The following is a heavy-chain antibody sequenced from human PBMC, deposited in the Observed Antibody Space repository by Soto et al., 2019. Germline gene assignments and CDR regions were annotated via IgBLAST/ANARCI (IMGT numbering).Heavy chain of an antibody. J-gene: IGHJ6*02. CDR2: IYYSGST. V-gene: IGHV4-61*08. CDR3: ARGGRSSSSGLAVYYYYYYGMDV. CDR1: GGSINGGDYH. D-gene: IGHD6-6*01. Sequence: SETLSLTCTVSGGSINGGDYHWTWIRQTPGKGLEWIGAIYYSGSTNYNPSLKSRVTISVDTSKNQFSLKLSSVTAANTAVYYCARGGRSSSSGLAVYYYYYYGMDVWGQGTTVTVSS.